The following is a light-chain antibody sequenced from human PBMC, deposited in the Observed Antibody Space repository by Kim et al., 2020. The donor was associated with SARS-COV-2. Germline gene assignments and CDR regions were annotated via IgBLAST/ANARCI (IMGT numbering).Light chain of an antibody. CDR3: QAWATSTVV. J-gene: IGLJ2*01. CDR2: QDT. V-gene: IGLV3-1*01. Sequence: VYQGQTANITCPGDKLGDKYVCWYQQKPGQSPILVIYQDTKRPSGIPERFSGSNSGNTATLTISGTQAMDEADYYCQAWATSTVVFGGGTQLTVL. CDR1: KLGDKY.